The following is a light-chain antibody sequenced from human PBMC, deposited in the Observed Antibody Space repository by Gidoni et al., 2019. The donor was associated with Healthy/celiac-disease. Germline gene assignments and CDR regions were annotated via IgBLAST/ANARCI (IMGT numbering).Light chain of an antibody. Sequence: EIVLTQPPATLSLSPGERATLSCRASQSVSSYLAWYQQKPGQAPRLLIYDASNRATGIPARFSGSGSGTDFTLTISSLEPEDFAVYYCQQRSNWPPITFGGXTKVEIK. J-gene: IGKJ4*01. CDR2: DAS. V-gene: IGKV3-11*01. CDR1: QSVSSY. CDR3: QQRSNWPPIT.